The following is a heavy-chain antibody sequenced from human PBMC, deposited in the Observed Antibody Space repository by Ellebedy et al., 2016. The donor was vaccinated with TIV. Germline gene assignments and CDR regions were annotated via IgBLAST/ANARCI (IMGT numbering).Heavy chain of an antibody. D-gene: IGHD3/OR15-3a*01. CDR2: IYSSDDA. V-gene: IGHV3-53*01. CDR1: GFTVSSSY. CDR3: AQGYRFGLLDY. Sequence: GESLKISCAGSGFTVSSSYMTWVRQAPGKGLEWVSVIYSSDDAYYADSVKGRFTISKDSSKNTLDLQMSSLRAEDTAIYYCAQGYRFGLLDYWGQGTLVTVSS. J-gene: IGHJ4*02.